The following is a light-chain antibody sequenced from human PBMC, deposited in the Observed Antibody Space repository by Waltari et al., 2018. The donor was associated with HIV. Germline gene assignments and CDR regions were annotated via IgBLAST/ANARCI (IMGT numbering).Light chain of an antibody. CDR1: QSVSSN. CDR3: QQYNNWPPFT. J-gene: IGKJ3*01. CDR2: GAS. V-gene: IGKV3-15*01. Sequence: EIVMTQSPATMSVSLGERATLSCRARQSVSSNLAWYQQKPGQAPKHLIYGASTRATGIPAGCSSSESGTEFTLTISSLQSEDFAVYYCQQYNNWPPFTFGPGTKVDIK.